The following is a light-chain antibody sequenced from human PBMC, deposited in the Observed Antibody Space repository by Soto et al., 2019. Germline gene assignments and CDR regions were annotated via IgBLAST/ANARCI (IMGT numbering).Light chain of an antibody. Sequence: DIQMTQSPSSLSASVGDSVTITSRTSQTINNYLNWYQQKPGKAPKLLVYSASSLQSGVPSRFSGSGSGTNFTLTISDLQPEDFTTYYCQKSDSIPWTFGQGTKVDIK. CDR2: SAS. J-gene: IGKJ1*01. CDR3: QKSDSIPWT. V-gene: IGKV1-39*01. CDR1: QTINNY.